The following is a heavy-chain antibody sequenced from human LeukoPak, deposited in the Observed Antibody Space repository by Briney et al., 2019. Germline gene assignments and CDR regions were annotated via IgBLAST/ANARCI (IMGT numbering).Heavy chain of an antibody. V-gene: IGHV4-39*01. J-gene: IGHJ5*02. CDR2: IYYSGNI. CDR1: EGSISSTYYH. D-gene: IGHD1-1*01. Sequence: SGALSLTCSISEGSISSTYYHCAWLRQPPGKGLEWIGTIYYSGNIKYNPSLKSRVTITVDTSKKQFSLMVSPVTAADTAIYYCARQVASTGNCFDPWGQGIRVTVSS. CDR3: ARQVASTGNCFDP.